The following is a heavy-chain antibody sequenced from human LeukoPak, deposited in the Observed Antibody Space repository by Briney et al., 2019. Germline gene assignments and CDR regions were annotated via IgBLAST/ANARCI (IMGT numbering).Heavy chain of an antibody. CDR3: ARDEALRFLEWLSNYYYYYMDV. J-gene: IGHJ6*03. V-gene: IGHV3-30-3*01. D-gene: IGHD3-3*01. Sequence: GGSLRLSCAASGFTFSSYAMHWVRQAPGKGLEWVAVISYDGSNKYYADSVKGRFSISRDNSKNTLYLQMNSLRAEDTAVYYCARDEALRFLEWLSNYYYYYMDVWGKGTTVTVSS. CDR1: GFTFSSYA. CDR2: ISYDGSNK.